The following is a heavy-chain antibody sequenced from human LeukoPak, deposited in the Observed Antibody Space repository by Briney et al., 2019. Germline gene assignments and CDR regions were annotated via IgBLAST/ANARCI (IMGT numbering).Heavy chain of an antibody. Sequence: ASVKDSCKASGYTFTSYGISWVRQAPGQGLEWMGWISGYNDNTDYAQKLQTRVTMTTDTSTNTAYMELRSLTSDDTAVYYCARHRDETYYFDSRGYYFDYWGQGTLVTVSS. V-gene: IGHV1-18*01. CDR2: ISGYNDNT. CDR1: GYTFTSYG. D-gene: IGHD3-22*01. J-gene: IGHJ4*02. CDR3: ARHRDETYYFDSRGYYFDY.